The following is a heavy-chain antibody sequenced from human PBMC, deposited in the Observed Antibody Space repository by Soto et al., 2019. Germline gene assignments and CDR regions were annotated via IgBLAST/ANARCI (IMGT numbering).Heavy chain of an antibody. Sequence: ASVKVSCKASGYTFPNYHMHWVRQAPGQGLEWMGIINPNSGTTTYAQKFQGRVTMTRDTSTTTVYMELSSLRSGDTAIYYCATVGTGMFNGVQYYFNYWGQ. CDR2: INPNSGTT. CDR1: GYTFPNYH. D-gene: IGHD3-10*01. CDR3: ATVGTGMFNGVQYYFNY. V-gene: IGHV1-46*01. J-gene: IGHJ4*02.